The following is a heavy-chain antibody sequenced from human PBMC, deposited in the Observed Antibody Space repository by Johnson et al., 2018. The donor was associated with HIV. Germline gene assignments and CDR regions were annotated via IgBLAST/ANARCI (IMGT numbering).Heavy chain of an antibody. CDR2: IWYDGSNK. CDR3: TTAPIAARPGAFDI. D-gene: IGHD6-6*01. Sequence: QVQLVESGGGVVRPGRSLRLSCAASGFTFSSYGMHWVRQAPGKGLEWVAVIWYDGSNKYYADSVKGRFTISRDNSRNTLYLQTNSLRAEDTAVYYCTTAPIAARPGAFDIWGQGTMVTVSS. J-gene: IGHJ3*02. V-gene: IGHV3-33*01. CDR1: GFTFSSYG.